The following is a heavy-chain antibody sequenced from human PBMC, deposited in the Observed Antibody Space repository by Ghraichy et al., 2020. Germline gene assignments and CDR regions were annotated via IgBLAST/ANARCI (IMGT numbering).Heavy chain of an antibody. CDR2: IYSGRNT. CDR1: GFTVSSNY. V-gene: IGHV3-53*01. Sequence: GGSLRLSCAASGFTVSSNYMSWVRQAPGKGLEWVSVIYSGRNTYYADSVKGRFTISTDNSKNTLYLQMNSLRAEDAAVDYCARAHYTYYYGTSRFGHAFDIWGQGTMVTVSS. CDR3: ARAHYTYYYGTSRFGHAFDI. J-gene: IGHJ3*02. D-gene: IGHD3-10*01.